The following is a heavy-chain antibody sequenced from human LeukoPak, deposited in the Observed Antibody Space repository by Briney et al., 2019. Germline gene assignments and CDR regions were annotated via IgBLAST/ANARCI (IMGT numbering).Heavy chain of an antibody. CDR2: ITATGGST. V-gene: IGHV3-23*01. CDR3: AKVRDTRDWYKDAFDV. Sequence: ETLSLTCAVYGGSFSGYYWSWIRQPPGKGLEWVSAITATGGSTYYAASVKGRFTVSRDNSKNTLYLQMSSLRAEDTAMYYCAKVRDTRDWYKDAFDVWGQGTRVTVSS. D-gene: IGHD6-19*01. J-gene: IGHJ3*01. CDR1: GGSFSGYY.